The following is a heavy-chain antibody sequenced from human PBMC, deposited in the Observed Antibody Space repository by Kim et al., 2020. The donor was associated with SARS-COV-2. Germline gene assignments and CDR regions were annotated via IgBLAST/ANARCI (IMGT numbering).Heavy chain of an antibody. CDR2: MNPDGSEK. CDR3: ATGGHYVGT. Sequence: GGSLRLSCTASGFNFRSTWVSWLRQAPGKGLEWLAYMNPDGSEKNHADSVKGRFTMSRDNGKNSLYLQMNSLRVGDTAIYYCATGGHYVGTWGQGTLVTVSS. V-gene: IGHV3-7*03. D-gene: IGHD4-17*01. CDR1: GFNFRSTW. J-gene: IGHJ5*02.